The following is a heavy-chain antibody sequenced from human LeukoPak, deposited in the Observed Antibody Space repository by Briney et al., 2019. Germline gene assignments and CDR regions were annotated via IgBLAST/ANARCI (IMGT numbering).Heavy chain of an antibody. Sequence: ASVKVSCKASGGTFSSYAISLVRQAPGQGLEWMGWISAYNGNTNYAQKLQGRVTMTTDTSTSTAYMELRSLRSDDTAVYYCARRHYYDSSGYDYWGQGTLVTVSS. CDR3: ARRHYYDSSGYDY. CDR1: GGTFSSYA. J-gene: IGHJ4*02. CDR2: ISAYNGNT. D-gene: IGHD3-22*01. V-gene: IGHV1-18*01.